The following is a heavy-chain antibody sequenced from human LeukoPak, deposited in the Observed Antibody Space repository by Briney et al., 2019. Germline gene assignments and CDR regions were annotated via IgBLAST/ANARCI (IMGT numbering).Heavy chain of an antibody. D-gene: IGHD6-19*01. CDR1: GFSVSNKY. V-gene: IGHV3-53*01. Sequence: PGESLRLSCAASGFSVSNKYMSWVRQAPGKGLEWVSVIYTGGDTYYADSVRGRFTISRDNSKNTVNLQMNSLRAEDTALYYCAGGQMFTSGGFDVWGQGTLVTVSS. J-gene: IGHJ4*02. CDR2: IYTGGDT. CDR3: AGGQMFTSGGFDV.